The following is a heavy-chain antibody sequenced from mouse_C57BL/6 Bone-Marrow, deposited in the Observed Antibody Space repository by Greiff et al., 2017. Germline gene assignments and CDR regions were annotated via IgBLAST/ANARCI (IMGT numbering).Heavy chain of an antibody. CDR3: ARDGVYAMDY. CDR2: INPCSSYT. D-gene: IGHD1-1*01. J-gene: IGHJ4*01. CDR1: GYTFTSYT. Sequence: QVQLQPPGAELARPGASVKMSCKASGYTFTSYTMHWVKQRPGQGLEWIGYINPCSSYTNYNQKFKGKATLTVDKSSSTAYMQLRSLTSEDSAVYYCARDGVYAMDYWGQGTTVTVSS. V-gene: IGHV1-4*01.